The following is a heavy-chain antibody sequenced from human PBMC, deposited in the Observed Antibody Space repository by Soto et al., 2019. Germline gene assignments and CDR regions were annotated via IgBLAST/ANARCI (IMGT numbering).Heavy chain of an antibody. CDR2: INPNSGGT. CDR3: ASGGPTVYYDFWSGYYTGIVY. V-gene: IGHV1-2*04. D-gene: IGHD3-3*01. CDR1: GYTFTGYY. Sequence: QVQLVQSGAEVKKPGASVKVSCKASGYTFTGYYMHWVRQAPGQGLEWMGWINPNSGGTNYAQKFKGWVTMTRDTSISTAYMELSRPRSDDTAVYYCASGGPTVYYDFWSGYYTGIVYWGQGTLVTVSS. J-gene: IGHJ4*02.